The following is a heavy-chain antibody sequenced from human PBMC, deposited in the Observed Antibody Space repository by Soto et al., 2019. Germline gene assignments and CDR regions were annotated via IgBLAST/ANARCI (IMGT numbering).Heavy chain of an antibody. Sequence: SETLSLTCAVYGGSFSGYYWSWIRQPPGKGLEWIGKINHSGSTNYNPSLKSRVTISVDTSKNQFSLKLSSVTAADTAVYYCARHAYGDYGVYYYYYMDVWGKGTTVTVSS. V-gene: IGHV4-34*01. CDR1: GGSFSGYY. D-gene: IGHD4-17*01. J-gene: IGHJ6*03. CDR3: ARHAYGDYGVYYYYYMDV. CDR2: INHSGST.